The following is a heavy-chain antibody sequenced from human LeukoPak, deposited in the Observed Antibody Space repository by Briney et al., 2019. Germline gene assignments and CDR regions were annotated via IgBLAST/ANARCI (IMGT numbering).Heavy chain of an antibody. J-gene: IGHJ4*02. Sequence: GGSLRLSCAVSEFTFSSYWMHWVRQTPGKGLVWVSRIKTDGSITNYADSVKGRSTIFRDNAKNTLYLQMNSLRAEDTAVYYCVRDLGGRSGHWGQGTLVTVSS. CDR1: EFTFSSYW. CDR2: IKTDGSIT. D-gene: IGHD1-26*01. CDR3: VRDLGGRSGH. V-gene: IGHV3-74*01.